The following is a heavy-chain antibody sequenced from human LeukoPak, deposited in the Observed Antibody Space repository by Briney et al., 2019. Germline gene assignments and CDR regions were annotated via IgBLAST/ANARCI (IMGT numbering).Heavy chain of an antibody. Sequence: GGSLRLSCAASGFTFSSYGMHWVRQAPGKGLEWVAVIWYDGSNKYYADSVKGRFTISRDNSKNTLYLQMNSLRAEDTVVYYCARDYRYCSGGSCYDAFDIWGQGTMVTVSS. CDR2: IWYDGSNK. D-gene: IGHD2-15*01. CDR3: ARDYRYCSGGSCYDAFDI. J-gene: IGHJ3*02. CDR1: GFTFSSYG. V-gene: IGHV3-33*01.